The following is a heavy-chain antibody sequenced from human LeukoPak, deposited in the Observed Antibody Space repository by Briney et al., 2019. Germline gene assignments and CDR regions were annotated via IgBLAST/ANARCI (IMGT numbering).Heavy chain of an antibody. CDR3: ANNYYDSKGSFDY. D-gene: IGHD3-22*01. CDR1: GFTFSTYG. Sequence: GGSLRLSCAASGFTFSTYGMHWVRQAPGKGLEWVAVISYDGSIEYYADSAKGRFTISRDNSKNTLYLQMNSLRAEDTAVYYCANNYYDSKGSFDYWGQGTLVTVSS. J-gene: IGHJ4*02. CDR2: ISYDGSIE. V-gene: IGHV3-30*18.